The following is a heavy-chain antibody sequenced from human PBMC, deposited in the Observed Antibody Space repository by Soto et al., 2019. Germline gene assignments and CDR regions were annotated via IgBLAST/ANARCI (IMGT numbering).Heavy chain of an antibody. CDR1: GFTFSSYG. D-gene: IGHD3-10*01. Sequence: QVQLVESGGGVVQPGRSLRLSCAAPGFTFSSYGMHWVRQAPGKGLEWVAVIWYDGSNKYYADSVKGRFTISRDNSKNTLYLQMNSLRAEDTAVYYCAIAAAGSRRRYFDYRGQGTLVTVSS. V-gene: IGHV3-33*01. CDR2: IWYDGSNK. J-gene: IGHJ4*02. CDR3: AIAAAGSRRRYFDY.